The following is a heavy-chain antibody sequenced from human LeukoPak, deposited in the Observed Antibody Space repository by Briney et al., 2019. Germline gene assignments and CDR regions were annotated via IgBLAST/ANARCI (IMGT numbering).Heavy chain of an antibody. J-gene: IGHJ4*02. CDR3: AKDPVSRGYYSYFDY. D-gene: IGHD3-22*01. Sequence: GGSLRLSCAASGFTFSSYAMSWVRQAPGKGLEWVSAISGSGRNTYYADSVKGRFTISRDSSKNTLYLQMNSLRADGTAVYYCAKDPVSRGYYSYFDYWGQGALVTVSS. V-gene: IGHV3-23*01. CDR1: GFTFSSYA. CDR2: ISGSGRNT.